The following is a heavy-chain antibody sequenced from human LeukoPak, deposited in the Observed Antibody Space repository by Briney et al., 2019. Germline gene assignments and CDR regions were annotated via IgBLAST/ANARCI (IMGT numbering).Heavy chain of an antibody. D-gene: IGHD3-10*01. CDR3: ARTNGSGSPSFDY. Sequence: SETLSLTRAVYGGSFSGYYWSWIRQPPGKGLEWIGEINHSGGTNYNPSLKSRVTISVDTSKNQFSLKLSSVTAADTAVYYCARTNGSGSPSFDYWGQGTLVTVSS. V-gene: IGHV4-34*01. CDR2: INHSGGT. CDR1: GGSFSGYY. J-gene: IGHJ4*02.